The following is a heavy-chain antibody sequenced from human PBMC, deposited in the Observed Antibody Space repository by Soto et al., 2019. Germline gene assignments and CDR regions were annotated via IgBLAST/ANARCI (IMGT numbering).Heavy chain of an antibody. CDR3: ARDTGDGTFDF. J-gene: IGHJ4*02. D-gene: IGHD1-1*01. Sequence: GASVKVSCKASGYTFSSCAMHWVRQAPGQRLEWMGWINAGYGNTKSSQKFQDRVTISRDTSASTAYMELTSLRSEDTAVYYCARDTGDGTFDFRAQGTLVPVSS. CDR1: GYTFSSCA. CDR2: INAGYGNT. V-gene: IGHV1-3*01.